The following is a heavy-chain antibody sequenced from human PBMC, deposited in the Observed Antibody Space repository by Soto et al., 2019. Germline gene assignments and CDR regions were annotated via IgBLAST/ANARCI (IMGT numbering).Heavy chain of an antibody. CDR1: GGTFCSYA. D-gene: IGHD5-12*01. J-gene: IGHJ4*02. CDR2: IIPIYGTS. Sequence: QVQLVQSGAEVKKPGSSVKVSCKASGGTFCSYAISWVRQAPGQGLEWMGGIIPIYGTSNYAQKFQGRVTITADESTSTAYMELSSLRSEDTAVYYGLSEFSGYDPCFDYWGQGTLVTVSS. V-gene: IGHV1-69*01. CDR3: LSEFSGYDPCFDY.